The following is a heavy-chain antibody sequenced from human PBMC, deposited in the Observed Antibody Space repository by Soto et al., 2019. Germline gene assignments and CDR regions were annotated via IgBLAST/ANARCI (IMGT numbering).Heavy chain of an antibody. V-gene: IGHV1-46*01. CDR2: INPSGGST. Sequence: ASVKVSCKASGYTFTSYYMHWVRQAPGQGLEWMGIINPSGGSTSYAQKFQGRVTMTRDTSTSTVYMELSSLRSEDTAVYYCARDKDPIAYYDSSGLDYWGQGTLVTVPQ. CDR3: ARDKDPIAYYDSSGLDY. D-gene: IGHD3-22*01. J-gene: IGHJ4*02. CDR1: GYTFTSYY.